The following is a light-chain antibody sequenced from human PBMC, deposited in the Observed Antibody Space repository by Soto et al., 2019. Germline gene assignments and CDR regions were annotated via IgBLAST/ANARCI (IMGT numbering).Light chain of an antibody. V-gene: IGKV3-11*01. Sequence: IVLTQSPATLSVSPGETATLSCRASENINTYLAWYQQEPGQAPKLLIYDASNRATGIPARFSASGSGTDFTLTISSLEPEDFAVYYCQQRFDWPRYTFGQGTKLEIK. J-gene: IGKJ2*01. CDR3: QQRFDWPRYT. CDR2: DAS. CDR1: ENINTY.